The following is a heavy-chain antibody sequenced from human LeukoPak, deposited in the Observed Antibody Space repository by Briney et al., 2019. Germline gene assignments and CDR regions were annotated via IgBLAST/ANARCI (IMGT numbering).Heavy chain of an antibody. CDR3: AKDIVVAGYYGMDV. Sequence: PGGSLRLSSAASGFTFSNYAMSWVRQAPGKGLEWFSSIRTNGGSKYYADSVKGRFTISRDNSRNRLYLQMNSMRAEDTAVYYCAKDIVVAGYYGMDVWGQGTTVSGSS. V-gene: IGHV3-23*01. J-gene: IGHJ6*02. CDR1: GFTFSNYA. CDR2: IRTNGGSK. D-gene: IGHD2-21*01.